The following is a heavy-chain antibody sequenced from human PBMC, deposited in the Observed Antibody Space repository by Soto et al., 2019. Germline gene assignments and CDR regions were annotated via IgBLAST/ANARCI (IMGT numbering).Heavy chain of an antibody. Sequence: GGSLRLSCAASGLTFSSYAMSWVRQAPGKGLEWVSAISGSGGSTYYADSVKGRFTISRDNSKNTLYLQMNSLRAEDTAVYYCANIAMVTFYFDYWGQGTLVTVSS. CDR3: ANIAMVTFYFDY. CDR1: GLTFSSYA. V-gene: IGHV3-23*01. D-gene: IGHD5-18*01. J-gene: IGHJ4*02. CDR2: ISGSGGST.